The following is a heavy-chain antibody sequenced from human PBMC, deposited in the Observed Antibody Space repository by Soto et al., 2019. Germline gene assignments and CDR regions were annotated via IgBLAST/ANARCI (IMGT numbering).Heavy chain of an antibody. CDR1: GGSISSGGYS. CDR2: IYHSGST. Sequence: SLSLTCAVSGGSISSGGYSWSWIRQPPGKGLEWIGYIYHSGSTYYNPSLKSRVTISVDRSKNQFSLKLSSVTAADTAVYYCARDLDWNYGLGGMDVWGQGTTVTVS. D-gene: IGHD1-7*01. V-gene: IGHV4-30-2*01. CDR3: ARDLDWNYGLGGMDV. J-gene: IGHJ6*02.